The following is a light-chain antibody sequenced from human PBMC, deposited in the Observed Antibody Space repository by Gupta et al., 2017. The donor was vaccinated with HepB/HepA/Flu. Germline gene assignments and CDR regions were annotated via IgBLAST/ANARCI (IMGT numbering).Light chain of an antibody. Sequence: DIQMTHSPSSLSPSVGDRVTITCRASQSISSYLNWYQQKPGKAPKLLIYAASSLQSGVPSRFSGSGSGTDFTLTISRLQPEDFATYYCLQSYSTLCSFGQGTKLEIK. CDR2: AAS. J-gene: IGKJ2*04. CDR1: QSISSY. CDR3: LQSYSTLCS. V-gene: IGKV1-39*01.